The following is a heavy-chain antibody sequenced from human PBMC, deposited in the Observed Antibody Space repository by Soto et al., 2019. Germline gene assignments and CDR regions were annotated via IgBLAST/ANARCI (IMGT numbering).Heavy chain of an antibody. CDR1: GFSLSTTGLA. V-gene: IGHV2-5*02. Sequence: SGPTLVNPTQTLTLTCSFSGFSLSTTGLAVGWIRQPPGKALECLVLIYWDDDKRYSPSLKSRLTITRDTSKNQVVLTMTDMDPVDTATYYCAHRVDYRGSWNTGYFDYWAQGILVTVSS. D-gene: IGHD2-15*01. J-gene: IGHJ4*02. CDR3: AHRVDYRGSWNTGYFDY. CDR2: IYWDDDK.